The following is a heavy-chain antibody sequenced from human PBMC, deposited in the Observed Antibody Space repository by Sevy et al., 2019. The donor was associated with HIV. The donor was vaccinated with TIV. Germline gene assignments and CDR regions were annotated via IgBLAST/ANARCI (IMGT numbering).Heavy chain of an antibody. V-gene: IGHV4-59*01. Sequence: AETLSLTCTVSGDSITRYFWSWIRQPPGKGLEWMGYMYHSGSTNYNPSLKSRVSLSIDTSKNEFSLTLSSVTAADTAVYYCARAYRRDFWSGYSNYFDPWGPGTLVTVSS. J-gene: IGHJ5*02. D-gene: IGHD3-3*01. CDR1: GDSITRYF. CDR2: MYHSGST. CDR3: ARAYRRDFWSGYSNYFDP.